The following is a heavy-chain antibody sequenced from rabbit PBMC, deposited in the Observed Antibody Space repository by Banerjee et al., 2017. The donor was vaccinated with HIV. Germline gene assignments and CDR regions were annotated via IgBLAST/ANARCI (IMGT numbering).Heavy chain of an antibody. CDR1: GFSFSSTSY. D-gene: IGHD6-1*01. J-gene: IGHJ4*01. V-gene: IGHV1S40*01. CDR2: IYAGGSGGT. Sequence: QSLEESGGDLVKPGASLTLTCTASGFSFSSTSYMCWVRQAPGKELEWIACIYAGGSGGTYYASWAKGRFTISKTSLTTVTLQMTSLTAADTATYFCARDWDNGYVGYGFNLWGPGTLVTVS. CDR3: ARDWDNGYVGYGFNL.